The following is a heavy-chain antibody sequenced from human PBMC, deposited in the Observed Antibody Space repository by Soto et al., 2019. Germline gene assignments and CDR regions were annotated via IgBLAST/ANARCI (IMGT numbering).Heavy chain of an antibody. CDR2: ISYDGSNK. D-gene: IGHD6-19*01. CDR1: GFTFSSYG. V-gene: IGHV3-30*18. CDR3: AKVGKTVAEYYYYYYGMDV. J-gene: IGHJ6*02. Sequence: QVQLVESGGGVVQPGRSLRLSCAASGFTFSSYGMHWVRQAPGKGLEWVAVISYDGSNKYYADSVKGRFTISRDNSKNTLYLQMNSLRAEDTAVYYCAKVGKTVAEYYYYYYGMDVWGQGTTVTVSS.